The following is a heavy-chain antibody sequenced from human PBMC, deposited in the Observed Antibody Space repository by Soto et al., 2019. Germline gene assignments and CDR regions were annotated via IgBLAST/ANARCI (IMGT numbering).Heavy chain of an antibody. CDR3: AKERSSGWSLDY. CDR2: ISGSGDST. Sequence: EVQLLESGGGLVQPGGSLRLSCAASGFTFSTYAMNWVRQAPGKGLEWVSGISGSGDSTYYADSVKGRFTVSRDNSKNKLDLQMNSLRAEDTAVFYCAKERSSGWSLDYWGQGTLVTVSS. J-gene: IGHJ4*02. CDR1: GFTFSTYA. D-gene: IGHD6-19*01. V-gene: IGHV3-23*01.